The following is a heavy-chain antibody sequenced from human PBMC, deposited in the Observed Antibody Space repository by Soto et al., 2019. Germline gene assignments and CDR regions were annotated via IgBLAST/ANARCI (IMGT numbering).Heavy chain of an antibody. Sequence: SETLSLTCTVSGGSISSGGYYWSWIRQHPGKGLEWIGYIYYSGSTYYNPSLKSRVTISVDTSKNQFSLKVNSVTAADTAVYYCARRAVVAVTGSLDNWLDPWGQGILVTAPQ. V-gene: IGHV4-31*03. CDR1: GGSISSGGYY. CDR2: IYYSGST. J-gene: IGHJ5*02. D-gene: IGHD2-21*01. CDR3: ARRAVVAVTGSLDNWLDP.